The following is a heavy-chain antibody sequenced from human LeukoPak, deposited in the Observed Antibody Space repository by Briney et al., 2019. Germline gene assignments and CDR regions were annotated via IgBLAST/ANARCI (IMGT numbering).Heavy chain of an antibody. CDR3: ARHGNFDH. V-gene: IGHV1-18*01. Sequence: GASVTVSCKASGYTFTTYGVSWVRQAPGQGLEWMGWISTYDGDTKYPQKLQGRVTMTTDTSTSTAYMELRSLRSDDTAVYYCARHGNFDHWGQGTLVTVSS. CDR1: GYTFTTYG. CDR2: ISTYDGDT. J-gene: IGHJ4*02.